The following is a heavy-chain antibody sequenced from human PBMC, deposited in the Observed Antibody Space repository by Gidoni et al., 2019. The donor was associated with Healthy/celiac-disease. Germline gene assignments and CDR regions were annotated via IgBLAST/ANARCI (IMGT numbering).Heavy chain of an antibody. CDR3: ARSDGATTVYWYFDL. J-gene: IGHJ2*01. D-gene: IGHD1-26*01. CDR1: GGSISSYY. V-gene: IGHV4-59*08. Sequence: QVQLQESGPGLVKPSETLSLTCIVSGGSISSYYWSWIRQPPGQGLEWIGYIYYSGSTNYNPSLKRRVTISVDTSKTQFSLKLSSVTAADTAVYYCARSDGATTVYWYFDLWGRGTLVTVSS. CDR2: IYYSGST.